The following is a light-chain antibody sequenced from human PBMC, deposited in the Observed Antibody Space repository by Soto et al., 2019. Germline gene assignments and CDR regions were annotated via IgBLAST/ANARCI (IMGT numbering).Light chain of an antibody. V-gene: IGLV3-21*02. CDR2: DDS. CDR3: QVCDSSSDPP. Sequence: SYELTQPPSVSVAPGQTARITCGGNNIGSKSVHWYQQKPGQAPVLVVYDDSDRPSGIPERFSGSNSGNTATLTISRVEAGDEADYYCQVCDSSSDPPFGTGTELTVL. J-gene: IGLJ1*01. CDR1: NIGSKS.